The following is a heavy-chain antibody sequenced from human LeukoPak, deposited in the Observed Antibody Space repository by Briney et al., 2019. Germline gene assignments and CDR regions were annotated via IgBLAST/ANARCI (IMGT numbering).Heavy chain of an antibody. Sequence: SETLSLTCAVYGGSFSGYYWSWIRQPPGKGLEWIGEINHSGSTNYNPSLKSRVAISVDTSKNQFSLKLSSVTAADTAVYYCARLSRDCSSTSCYNRWRGSRGGYYYMDVWGKGTTVTVSS. D-gene: IGHD2-2*02. CDR3: ARLSRDCSSTSCYNRWRGSRGGYYYMDV. J-gene: IGHJ6*03. CDR1: GGSFSGYY. CDR2: INHSGST. V-gene: IGHV4-34*01.